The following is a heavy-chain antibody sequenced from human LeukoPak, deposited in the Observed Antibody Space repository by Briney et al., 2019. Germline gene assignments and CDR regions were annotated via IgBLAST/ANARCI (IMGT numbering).Heavy chain of an antibody. CDR3: AKSTGTTGSYYYYIDV. D-gene: IGHD1-7*01. CDR2: IWYDGSNK. Sequence: GGSLRLSCAASGFTFSSYGMHWVRQAPGKGLEWVAVIWYDGSNKHYADSVKGRFTISRDNSKNTLYLQMNSLRAEDTAVYYCAKSTGTTGSYYYYIDVWGKGTTVTVSS. CDR1: GFTFSSYG. J-gene: IGHJ6*03. V-gene: IGHV3-33*06.